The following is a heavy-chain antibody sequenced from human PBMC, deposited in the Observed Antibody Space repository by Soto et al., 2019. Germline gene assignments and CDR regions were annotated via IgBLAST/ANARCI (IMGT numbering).Heavy chain of an antibody. CDR1: DYTFTNYG. Sequence: ASVKVSCKASDYTFTNYGFTWVRQAPGQGLEWMGWITPFNGYTSYAQNLKDRITITADISTSTVYMELRGLRSDDTAVYYCARVKVGSGSGYWGQGTLVTVSS. CDR3: ARVKVGSGSGY. CDR2: ITPFNGYT. V-gene: IGHV1-18*01. J-gene: IGHJ4*02. D-gene: IGHD6-19*01.